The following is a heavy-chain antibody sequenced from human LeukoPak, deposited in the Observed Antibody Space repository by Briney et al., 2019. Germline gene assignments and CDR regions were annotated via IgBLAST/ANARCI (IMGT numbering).Heavy chain of an antibody. Sequence: ASVKVSCKASGYTFTGYYIHWLRQAPGQGLEWMGWINPNIGATNYAQRFQGRVTMTRDTSISTAYMELSRLTSDDTALYYCARDQYSSGSYLFWGPGTMVTVFS. J-gene: IGHJ3*01. CDR3: ARDQYSSGSYLF. CDR2: INPNIGAT. D-gene: IGHD6-19*01. V-gene: IGHV1-2*02. CDR1: GYTFTGYY.